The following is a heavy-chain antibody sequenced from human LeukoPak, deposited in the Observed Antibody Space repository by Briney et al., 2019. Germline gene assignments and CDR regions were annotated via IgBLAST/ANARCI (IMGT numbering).Heavy chain of an antibody. V-gene: IGHV4-59*08. J-gene: IGHJ6*02. Sequence: PSETLSLTCTVSGGSISSYYWSWIRQPPGKGLERIGYIYYSGSTNYNPSLKSRVTISVDTSKNQFSLKLSSVTAADTAVYYCARSPQGYYYGMDVWGQGTTVTVSS. CDR1: GGSISSYY. CDR2: IYYSGST. CDR3: ARSPQGYYYGMDV.